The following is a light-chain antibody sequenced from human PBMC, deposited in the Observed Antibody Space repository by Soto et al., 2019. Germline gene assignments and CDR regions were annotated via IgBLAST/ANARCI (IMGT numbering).Light chain of an antibody. Sequence: DIQMTQSPSSLSASVGDRVTFTCRASQSISTSLNWYQQKPGKPPKLLIYAASSLQSWVPSRFSGSGSGTYFTLTISSLQPEDFAVYYCQQGYSIPPYTFGQGTKLEIK. CDR2: AAS. V-gene: IGKV1-39*01. CDR3: QQGYSIPPYT. J-gene: IGKJ2*01. CDR1: QSISTS.